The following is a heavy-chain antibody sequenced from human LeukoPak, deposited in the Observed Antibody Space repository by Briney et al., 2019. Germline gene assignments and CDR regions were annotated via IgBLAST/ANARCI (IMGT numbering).Heavy chain of an antibody. CDR2: IWYDGSNK. Sequence: GGSLRLSCAASGFPFSSYWMARVRQAPGKGLEWVAVIWYDGSNKYYADSVKGRFTISRDNSKNTLYLQMNSLRAEDTAVYYCARDLVTIPDGMDVWGQGTTVTVSS. J-gene: IGHJ6*02. V-gene: IGHV3-33*08. CDR1: GFPFSSYW. CDR3: ARDLVTIPDGMDV. D-gene: IGHD2-21*02.